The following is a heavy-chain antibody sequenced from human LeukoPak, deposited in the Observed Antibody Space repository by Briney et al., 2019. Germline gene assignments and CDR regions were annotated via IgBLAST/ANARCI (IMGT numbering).Heavy chain of an antibody. CDR3: ARAPPDYGYDY. J-gene: IGHJ4*02. CDR1: AFTFSSYW. D-gene: IGHD4/OR15-4a*01. Sequence: GGSLSLSCAGSAFTFSSYWMSWVRQAPGKGPEWVANIKDDGSEKYYLDSVKGRFTISRDNAKNSLYLQMNSLRAEDTAVYYCARAPPDYGYDYWGQGTLVTVSS. V-gene: IGHV3-7*01. CDR2: IKDDGSEK.